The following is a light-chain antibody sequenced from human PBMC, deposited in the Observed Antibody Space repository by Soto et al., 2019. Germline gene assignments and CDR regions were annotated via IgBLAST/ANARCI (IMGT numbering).Light chain of an antibody. Sequence: GDIVTITCRASHNIERWMAWYQQKPGKAPSLLIFDASTLHSGVPSRFSGSGSGTDFTLTISSLQPDDFATYYCQQTESYPSTFGGGTKVDIK. J-gene: IGKJ4*01. CDR3: QQTESYPST. V-gene: IGKV1-5*01. CDR2: DAS. CDR1: HNIERW.